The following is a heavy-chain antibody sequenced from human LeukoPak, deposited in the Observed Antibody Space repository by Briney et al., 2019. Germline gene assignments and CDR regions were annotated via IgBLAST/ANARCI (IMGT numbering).Heavy chain of an antibody. CDR2: IYHSGST. D-gene: IGHD3-3*01. CDR3: ASFCPVNYDFCLDAFDI. Sequence: PSQTLSLTCTVSGGSISSGGYYWSWIRQPPGKGLEWIGYIYHSGSTYYNPSLKSRVTISVDRSKNQFSLKLSSVTAADTAVYYCASFCPVNYDFCLDAFDIWGQGTMVTVSS. CDR1: GGSISSGGYY. J-gene: IGHJ3*02. V-gene: IGHV4-30-2*01.